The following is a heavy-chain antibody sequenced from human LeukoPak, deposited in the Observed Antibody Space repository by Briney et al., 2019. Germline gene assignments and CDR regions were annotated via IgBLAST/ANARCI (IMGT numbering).Heavy chain of an antibody. D-gene: IGHD3-22*01. CDR3: ARDVASSGYYWD. V-gene: IGHV1-46*01. Sequence: ASVKVSCKASGYTFTSYYMHWVRQAPGQGLEWMGIINPSGGSASYAQKFQGRVTMTRDTSTSTVYMEVSSLRSEDTAVYYCARDVASSGYYWDWGQGTLVTVSS. CDR1: GYTFTSYY. J-gene: IGHJ4*02. CDR2: INPSGGSA.